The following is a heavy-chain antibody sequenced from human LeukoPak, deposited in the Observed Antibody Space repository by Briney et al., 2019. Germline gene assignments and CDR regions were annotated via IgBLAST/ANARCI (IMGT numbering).Heavy chain of an antibody. D-gene: IGHD3-3*01. CDR1: GGSISSGDYY. CDR3: ARVYYDFWSGSQNWFDP. V-gene: IGHV4-30-4*08. CDR2: IYYSGST. Sequence: SQTLSLTCTVSGGSISSGDYYWSWIRQPPGKGLEWIGYIYYSGSTYYNPSLKSRVTISVDTSKNQFSLKLSSVTAADTAAYYCARVYYDFWSGSQNWFDPWGQGTLVTVSS. J-gene: IGHJ5*02.